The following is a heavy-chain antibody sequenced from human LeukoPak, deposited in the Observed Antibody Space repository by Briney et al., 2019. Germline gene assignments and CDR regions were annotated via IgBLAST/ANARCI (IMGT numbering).Heavy chain of an antibody. D-gene: IGHD3-9*01. J-gene: IGHJ4*02. CDR1: GFHFSSHW. CDR2: IKQDGSEK. CDR3: ARDLGYDILTGYQPTLDY. Sequence: GGSLRLSCAASGFHFSSHWMSWVRQAPGKGLEWVANIKQDGSEKYYVDSVKGRFTISRDNAKNSLYLQMNSLRAEDTAVYYCARDLGYDILTGYQPTLDYWGQGTLVTVSS. V-gene: IGHV3-7*01.